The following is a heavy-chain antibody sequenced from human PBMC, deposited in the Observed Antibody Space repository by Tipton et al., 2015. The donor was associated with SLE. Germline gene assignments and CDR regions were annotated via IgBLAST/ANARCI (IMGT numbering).Heavy chain of an antibody. V-gene: IGHV3-33*06. Sequence: SLRLSCAASGFTFSSYGMHWVRQAPGKGLEWVAVIWYDGSNKYYADSVKGRFTISRDNSKNTLYLQMNSLRAEDTAVYYCAKDLGYGGAFFDYWGQGTLVTVSS. CDR2: IWYDGSNK. CDR1: GFTFSSYG. J-gene: IGHJ4*02. CDR3: AKDLGYGGAFFDY. D-gene: IGHD2-21*01.